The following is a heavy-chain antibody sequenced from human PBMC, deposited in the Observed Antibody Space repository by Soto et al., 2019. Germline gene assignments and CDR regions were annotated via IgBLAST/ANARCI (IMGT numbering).Heavy chain of an antibody. CDR3: ARKTYYYDSSGYSSRGDAFDI. D-gene: IGHD3-22*01. V-gene: IGHV1-46*01. CDR1: GYTFTSYG. Sequence: ASVKVSCKASGYTFTSYGISWVRQAPGQGLEWMGIINPSGGSTSYAQKFQGRVTMTRDTSTSTVYMELSSLRSEDTAVYYCARKTYYYDSSGYSSRGDAFDIWGQGTMVTVSS. CDR2: INPSGGST. J-gene: IGHJ3*02.